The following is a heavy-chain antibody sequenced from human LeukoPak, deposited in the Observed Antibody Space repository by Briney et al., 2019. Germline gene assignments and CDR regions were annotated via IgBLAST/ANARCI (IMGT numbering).Heavy chain of an antibody. CDR3: ARDFASGGYYYMDV. D-gene: IGHD3-10*01. V-gene: IGHV1-69*05. Sequence: SVKVSCKASGGTFSSYTISWVRQAPGQGLEWMGGIIPIFGTANYAQKFQGRVTITTDESTSTAYMELSSLRSEDTAVYYCARDFASGGYYYMDVWGKGTTVTVSS. CDR1: GGTFSSYT. J-gene: IGHJ6*03. CDR2: IIPIFGTA.